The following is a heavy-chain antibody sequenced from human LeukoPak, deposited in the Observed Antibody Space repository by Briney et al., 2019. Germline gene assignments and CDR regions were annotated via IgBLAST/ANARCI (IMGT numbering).Heavy chain of an antibody. J-gene: IGHJ6*04. CDR1: GDSISSNNW. CDR3: AKKPNTVYYFDV. CDR2: IYYSGII. Sequence: PSDTLSLTCAVSGDSISSNNWWGWIRQPPGKGLEWIGYIYYSGIIHYNASLKSRVTMSVGTSKNQFSLKLNSVTAVDTAVYYCAKKPNTVYYFDVWGKGTTVTVSS. D-gene: IGHD3-10*01. V-gene: IGHV4-28*05.